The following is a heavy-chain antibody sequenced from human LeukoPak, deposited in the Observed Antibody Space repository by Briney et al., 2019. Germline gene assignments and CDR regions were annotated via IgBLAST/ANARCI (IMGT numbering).Heavy chain of an antibody. CDR3: ARNPGNWGEVYYFDH. CDR1: GFTVSSSY. D-gene: IGHD7-27*01. J-gene: IGHJ4*02. V-gene: IGHV3-53*01. CDR2: MYSGGST. Sequence: GGSLRLSCAASGFTVSSSYMNWVRQAPGKGLEWVSVMYSGGSTYYADSVKGRFTISRDNSKNTVHLQMNSLRAEDTAVYYCARNPGNWGEVYYFDHWGQGTLVTVSS.